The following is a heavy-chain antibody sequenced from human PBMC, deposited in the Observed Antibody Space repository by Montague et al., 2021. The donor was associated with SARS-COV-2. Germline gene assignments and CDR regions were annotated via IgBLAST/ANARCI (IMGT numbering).Heavy chain of an antibody. CDR2: TYYRSEWHT. V-gene: IGHV6-1*01. CDR1: GDSVFSTAAA. Sequence: CAISGDSVFSTAAAWNWIRQSPSTDLEFLGRTYYRSEWHTDYAVSVEGRLAIDADTSKNQFSLQLHSVTPEDSAVYYCASGWTLSDWGQGTLVTVSS. CDR3: ASGWTLSD. J-gene: IGHJ4*02. D-gene: IGHD6-19*01.